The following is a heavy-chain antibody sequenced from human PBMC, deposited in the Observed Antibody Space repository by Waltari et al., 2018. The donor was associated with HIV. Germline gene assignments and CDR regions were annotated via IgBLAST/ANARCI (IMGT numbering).Heavy chain of an antibody. CDR2: VSYGGSS. J-gene: IGHJ5*02. D-gene: IGHD3-9*01. CDR3: ARAGPLTAILFDT. V-gene: IGHV4-39*07. Sequence: HLQLRESGPGLVRPSETLSLTCTVPGSSIRSDNHYWAWVRQPPGKGLEWIASVSYGGSSYYKASLRSRITASILTSRNQFSLNLTSVTAADTATYYCARAGPLTAILFDTWGQGSLVTVSS. CDR1: GSSIRSDNHY.